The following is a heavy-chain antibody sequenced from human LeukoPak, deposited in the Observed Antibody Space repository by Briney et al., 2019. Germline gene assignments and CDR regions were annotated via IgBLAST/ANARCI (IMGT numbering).Heavy chain of an antibody. J-gene: IGHJ4*02. CDR3: ARDEGIAVDTRGFDY. D-gene: IGHD6-19*01. CDR1: GFTLSSYW. Sequence: GGSLRLSCAASGFTLSSYWMHWVRLAPGQGLVWVSSINRDGSKTYYADSVKGRLTISGDNAKNTLYLQMNSLRAEDTAVYYCARDEGIAVDTRGFDYWGQGTLVTVSS. CDR2: INRDGSKT. V-gene: IGHV3-74*01.